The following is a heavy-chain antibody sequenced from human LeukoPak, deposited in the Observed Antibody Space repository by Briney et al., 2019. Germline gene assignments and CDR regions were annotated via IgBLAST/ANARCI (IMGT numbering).Heavy chain of an antibody. V-gene: IGHV3-53*01. CDR2: IYSGGRT. D-gene: IGHD3-9*01. J-gene: IGHJ4*02. CDR3: ARDEILTGYYGTKSYLDY. Sequence: PGGSLPVSRAASGFTVSSNYMSWVRQAPGKGLEWVSVIYSGGRTYYADTVTGRFTISRDNSKNTLYLQMNSLRAEDTAVYYCARDEILTGYYGTKSYLDYWGQVTLV. CDR1: GFTVSSNY.